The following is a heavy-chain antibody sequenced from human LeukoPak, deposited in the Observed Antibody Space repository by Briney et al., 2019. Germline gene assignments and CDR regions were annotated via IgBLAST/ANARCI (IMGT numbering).Heavy chain of an antibody. D-gene: IGHD5-12*01. J-gene: IGHJ4*02. CDR1: GGSISSYY. V-gene: IGHV4-59*01. Sequence: SETLSLTCTVSGGSISSYYWSWIRQPPGKGLEWIGYIYYSGSTNYNPSLKSRVTISVDTSKNQFSLKLSSVTAAGTAVYYCARVSTSGPPDYWGQGTLVTVSS. CDR2: IYYSGST. CDR3: ARVSTSGPPDY.